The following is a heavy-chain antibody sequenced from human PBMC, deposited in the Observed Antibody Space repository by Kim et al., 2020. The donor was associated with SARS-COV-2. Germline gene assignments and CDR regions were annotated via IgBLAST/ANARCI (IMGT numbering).Heavy chain of an antibody. CDR1: GGTFSSYA. CDR2: IIPIFGTA. Sequence: SVKVSCKASGGTFSSYAISWVRQAPGQGLEWMGGIIPIFGTANYAQKFQGRVTITADESTSTAYMELSSLRSEDTAVYYCARDRGYGDLYYYYGMDVWGQGTTVTVSS. CDR3: ARDRGYGDLYYYYGMDV. V-gene: IGHV1-69*13. D-gene: IGHD4-17*01. J-gene: IGHJ6*02.